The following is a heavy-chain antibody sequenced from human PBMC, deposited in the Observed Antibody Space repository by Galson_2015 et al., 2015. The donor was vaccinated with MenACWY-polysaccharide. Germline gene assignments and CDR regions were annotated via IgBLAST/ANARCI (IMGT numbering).Heavy chain of an antibody. J-gene: IGHJ5*01. Sequence: TTGYADSVRGQFTISRDNSKKMLYLQMNSLRAEDTALYYCAKDASNSWFDSWGQGTLVTVSS. CDR3: AKDASNSWFDS. V-gene: IGHV3-23*01. D-gene: IGHD4-23*01. CDR2: TT.